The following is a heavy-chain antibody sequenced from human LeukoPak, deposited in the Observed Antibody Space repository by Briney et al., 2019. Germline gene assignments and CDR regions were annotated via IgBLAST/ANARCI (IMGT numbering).Heavy chain of an antibody. V-gene: IGHV4-59*08. J-gene: IGHJ5*02. Sequence: SETLSLTCTVSGFSITSYYWSCMRQPPGKGPKGCGYIYYSGSTTYNPSLKSRVTISLDTSKTQFSLKMSPVTAADTAVYYCARTCLQICSLDPWGQGTLVTVSS. CDR3: ARTCLQICSLDP. D-gene: IGHD3-10*02. CDR1: GFSITSYY. CDR2: IYYSGST.